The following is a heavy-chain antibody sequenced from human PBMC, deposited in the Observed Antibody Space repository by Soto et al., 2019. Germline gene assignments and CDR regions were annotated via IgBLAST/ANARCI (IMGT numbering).Heavy chain of an antibody. D-gene: IGHD2-2*01. J-gene: IGHJ5*01. CDR1: GFTFSRYG. Sequence: EVQLVDSGGGLVKPGGSLRLSCAASGFTFSRYGMSWVRQAPGKGLEWVSSISMTTRYVYYADSVKGRFSISRDNAKKILYLEMYALRTEDTAVYYCARDPSEGRVGNWFESWGQGTLVTVSS. V-gene: IGHV3-21*01. CDR3: ARDPSEGRVGNWFES. CDR2: ISMTTRYV.